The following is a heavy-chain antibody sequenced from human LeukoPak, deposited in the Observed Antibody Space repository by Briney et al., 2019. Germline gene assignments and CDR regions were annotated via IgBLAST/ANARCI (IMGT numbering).Heavy chain of an antibody. Sequence: GGSLGLSCAASGFTFSSSAMSWVRQAPGKGLEWVSSISGSGSGGSTYYADSVKGRFTISRDNSKNTLYLQMNSLRAEDTAVYYCANSFDYYGSGSTHWGQGTLVTVSS. D-gene: IGHD3-10*01. J-gene: IGHJ4*02. CDR3: ANSFDYYGSGSTH. CDR2: ISGSGSGGST. CDR1: GFTFSSSA. V-gene: IGHV3-23*01.